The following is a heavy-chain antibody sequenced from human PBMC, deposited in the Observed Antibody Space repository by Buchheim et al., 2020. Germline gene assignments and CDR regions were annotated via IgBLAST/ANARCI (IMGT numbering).Heavy chain of an antibody. CDR3: ARGERRGGYSYRYYYGMDA. D-gene: IGHD5-18*01. CDR1: GGSFSGYY. CDR2: INHRGST. J-gene: IGHJ6*02. V-gene: IGHV4-34*01. Sequence: QVQLQQWGAGLLKPSETLSLTCAVYGGSFSGYYWSWIRQPPGKGLEWLGEINHRGSTNYNPSLKRRVTISVDTSKHQFSLRLSSVTAADTAVYYCARGERRGGYSYRYYYGMDAWGQGTT.